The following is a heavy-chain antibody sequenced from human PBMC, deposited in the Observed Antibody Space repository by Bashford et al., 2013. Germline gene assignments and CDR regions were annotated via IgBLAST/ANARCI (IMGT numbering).Heavy chain of an antibody. CDR2: IYYSGST. CDR3: AREGYDSSGYYYVPD. J-gene: IGHJ4*02. V-gene: IGHV4-59*01. D-gene: IGHD3-22*01. CDR1: GGSISGYY. Sequence: SETLSLTCTVSGGSISGYYWSWNRQPPGKGLEWIGYIYYSGSTNYNPSLKSRVAISLDTSKNQFSLKLSSVTAADTAVYYCAREGYDSSGYYYVPDWGQGTLVTVSS.